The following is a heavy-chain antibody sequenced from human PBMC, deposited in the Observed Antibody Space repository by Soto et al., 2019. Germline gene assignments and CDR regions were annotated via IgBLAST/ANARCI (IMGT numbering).Heavy chain of an antibody. CDR2: TYYRSKWHY. CDR3: ARTLRGRGVKYFDD. D-gene: IGHD3-10*01. J-gene: IGHJ4*02. Sequence: PWQTLSLTCAISGDSVSNNSVAWNWVRQSPSRGLEWLGRTYYRSKWHYDYAPSVRSRITINPDTSKNHFSLQLNSVSPEDAAVYYCARTLRGRGVKYFDDWGQGTLVTVSS. V-gene: IGHV6-1*01. CDR1: GDSVSNNSVA.